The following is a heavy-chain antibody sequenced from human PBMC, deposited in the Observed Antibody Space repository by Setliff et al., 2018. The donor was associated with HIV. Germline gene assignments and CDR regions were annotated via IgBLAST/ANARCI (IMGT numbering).Heavy chain of an antibody. CDR1: GFTFNTYS. Sequence: GGSLRLSCVGSGFTFNTYSMNWVRQAPGKGLEWVSYIKTDSGTIYDADSVEGRFTISRDNAKNSLYLQMDSLRVEDTGVYFCVRGRCSGAACFFDYWGQGTLFTVSS. J-gene: IGHJ4*02. V-gene: IGHV3-48*01. CDR2: IKTDSGTI. CDR3: VRGRCSGAACFFDY. D-gene: IGHD2-15*01.